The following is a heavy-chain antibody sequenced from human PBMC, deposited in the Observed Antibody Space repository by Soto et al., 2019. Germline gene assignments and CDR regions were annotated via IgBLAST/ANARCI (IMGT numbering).Heavy chain of an antibody. D-gene: IGHD6-6*01. CDR3: ARAYRVSSSSFYYYGMDV. J-gene: IGHJ6*02. V-gene: IGHV3-48*02. Sequence: GGSPRLSCAASGFTFSSYSMNWVRQAPGKGLEWVSYISSSSSTIYYADSVKGRFTISRDNAKNSLYLQMNSLRDEDTAVYYCARAYRVSSSSFYYYGMDVWGQGTTVTVSS. CDR2: ISSSSSTI. CDR1: GFTFSSYS.